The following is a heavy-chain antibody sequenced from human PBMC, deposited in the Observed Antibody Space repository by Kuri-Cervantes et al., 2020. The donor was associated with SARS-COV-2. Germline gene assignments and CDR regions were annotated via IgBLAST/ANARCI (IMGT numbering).Heavy chain of an antibody. V-gene: IGHV3-30-3*01. CDR1: GFTFSSYA. CDR2: ISYDGSNK. J-gene: IGHJ6*03. D-gene: IGHD3-3*01. CDR3: AKEYYDFWSGYYYYYIDV. Sequence: GESLKISCAASGFTFSSYAMHWVRQAPGKGLEWVAVISYDGSNKYYADSVKGRFTISRDNSKNTLYLQMNSLRAEDTAVYYCAKEYYDFWSGYYYYYIDVWGKGTTVTVSS.